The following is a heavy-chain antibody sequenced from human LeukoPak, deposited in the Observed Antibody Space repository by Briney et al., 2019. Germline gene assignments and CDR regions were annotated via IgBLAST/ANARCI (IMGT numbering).Heavy chain of an antibody. CDR1: GGSFSGYY. Sequence: SETLSLTCAVYGGSFSGYYWSWIRQPPGEGLEWIGEINHSGSTNYNPSLKSRVTISVDTSKNQFSLKLSSVTAADTAVYYCAITGIAVAGFDYWGQGTLVTVSS. CDR2: INHSGST. D-gene: IGHD6-19*01. J-gene: IGHJ4*02. V-gene: IGHV4-34*01. CDR3: AITGIAVAGFDY.